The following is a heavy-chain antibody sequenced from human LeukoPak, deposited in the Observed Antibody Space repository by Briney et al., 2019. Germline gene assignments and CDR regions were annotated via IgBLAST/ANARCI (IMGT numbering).Heavy chain of an antibody. J-gene: IGHJ4*02. V-gene: IGHV3-48*02. D-gene: IGHD6-19*01. Sequence: PGGSLRLSCAASGFIFSTWSMNWVRQAPGEGLEWISYISSSGSTIHYADSVKGRFTISRDNAENSLYLQMNSLRDEDTAVYYCARERGYDSGWYLDYWGQGTRVTVSS. CDR2: ISSSGSTI. CDR1: GFIFSTWS. CDR3: ARERGYDSGWYLDY.